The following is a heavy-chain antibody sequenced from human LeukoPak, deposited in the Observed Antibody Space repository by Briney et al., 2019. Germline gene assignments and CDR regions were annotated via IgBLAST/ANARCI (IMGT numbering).Heavy chain of an antibody. D-gene: IGHD3-10*01. CDR1: GFTFINYA. Sequence: GGSLRLSCAASGFTFINYAIHWVRQAPGKGLHWVAVISYDGSNKYYADSVKGRFTISRDNSKNTLYLQMNSLRAEDTAVYYCAREHGSGRFDYWGQGTLVTVSS. CDR2: ISYDGSNK. V-gene: IGHV3-30-3*01. CDR3: AREHGSGRFDY. J-gene: IGHJ4*02.